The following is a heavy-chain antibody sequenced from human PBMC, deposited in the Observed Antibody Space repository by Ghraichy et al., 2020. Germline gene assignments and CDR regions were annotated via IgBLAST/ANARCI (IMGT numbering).Heavy chain of an antibody. J-gene: IGHJ5*02. CDR1: GDSISSNNYY. Sequence: TLSLTCTVSGDSISSNNYYWGWIRQPPGKGLEWIGTIYSSGTTYYNPSLKSRVTISVDTSKNQFSLSLSSVTAADTAVYYCAGHTYDFWSTSKGHWFDPWGQGTLVTVSS. CDR3: AGHTYDFWSTSKGHWFDP. CDR2: IYSSGTT. V-gene: IGHV4-39*01. D-gene: IGHD3-3*01.